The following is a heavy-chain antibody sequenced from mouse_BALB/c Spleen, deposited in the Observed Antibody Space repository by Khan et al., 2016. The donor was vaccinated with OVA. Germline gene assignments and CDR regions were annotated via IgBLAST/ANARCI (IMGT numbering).Heavy chain of an antibody. Sequence: EVELVESGGDLVKPGGSLKLSCAASGFTFSTYGMSWVRQTPDKRLEWVATVSTGGGYTYYPDSVKGRFTISRDNAENTLYLQMSGLKSGDTAMFYCTRLTYYYDSEGFAYWGQGTLVTVSA. CDR3: TRLTYYYDSEGFAY. J-gene: IGHJ3*01. CDR1: GFTFSTYG. D-gene: IGHD1-1*01. V-gene: IGHV5-6*01. CDR2: VSTGGGYT.